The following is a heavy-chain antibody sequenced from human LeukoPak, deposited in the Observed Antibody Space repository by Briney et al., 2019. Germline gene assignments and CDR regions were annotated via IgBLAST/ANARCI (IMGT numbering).Heavy chain of an antibody. J-gene: IGHJ4*02. Sequence: PSETLSLTCTVSGGSISSYYWSWIRQPPGKGLEWIGYIYYSGSTNYNPSLKSRVTISVDTSKNQFSLKLSSVTTADTAVYYCAGPRTTFDYWGQGTLVTVSS. D-gene: IGHD1/OR15-1a*01. CDR2: IYYSGST. CDR1: GGSISSYY. V-gene: IGHV4-59*08. CDR3: AGPRTTFDY.